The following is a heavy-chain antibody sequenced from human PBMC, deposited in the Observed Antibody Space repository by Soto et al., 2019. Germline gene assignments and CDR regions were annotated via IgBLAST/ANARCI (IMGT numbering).Heavy chain of an antibody. J-gene: IGHJ4*02. D-gene: IGHD1-1*01. CDR2: ISSDGSST. CDR1: GFTFSGYA. V-gene: IGHV3-30-3*01. Sequence: QVQLVESGGGVVQPGKSLRLSCVASGFTFSGYAMHWIRQAPGKAPEWVALISSDGSSTLYADSVRGRFTISRDNSKNPLSLQMNSLRPEDAALYYCARAVAGQVRSAWTWLDYWGQGTLVTVSS. CDR3: ARAVAGQVRSAWTWLDY.